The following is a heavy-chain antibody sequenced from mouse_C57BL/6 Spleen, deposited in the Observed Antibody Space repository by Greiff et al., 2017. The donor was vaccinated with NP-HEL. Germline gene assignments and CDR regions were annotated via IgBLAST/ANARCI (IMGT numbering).Heavy chain of an antibody. J-gene: IGHJ4*01. CDR1: GYTFTSYW. CDR2: IDPSDSYT. CDR3: ASPRAMDY. V-gene: IGHV1-59*01. Sequence: VQLQQPGAELVRPGTSVKLSCKASGYTFTSYWMHWVKQRPGQGLEWIGVIDPSDSYTNYNQKFKGKATLTVDTSSSTAYMQLSSLTSEDSAVYYCASPRAMDYWGQGTSVTVSS. D-gene: IGHD2-10*02.